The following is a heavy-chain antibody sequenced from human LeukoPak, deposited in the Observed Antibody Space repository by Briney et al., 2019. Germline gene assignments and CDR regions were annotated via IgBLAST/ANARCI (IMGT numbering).Heavy chain of an antibody. CDR3: ARDCSGGSCYSPSWWFDP. J-gene: IGHJ5*02. Sequence: PSETLSLTCTVSGGSISSYYWSWIRQPAGKGLERIGRIYTTGSTNYNPSLKSRVTMSVDTSKNQFSLKLSSVTAADTAVYYCARDCSGGSCYSPSWWFDPWGQGTLVTVSS. V-gene: IGHV4-4*07. CDR1: GGSISSYY. CDR2: IYTTGST. D-gene: IGHD2-15*01.